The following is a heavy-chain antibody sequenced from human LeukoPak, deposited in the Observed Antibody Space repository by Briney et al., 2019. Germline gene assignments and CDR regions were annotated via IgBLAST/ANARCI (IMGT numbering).Heavy chain of an antibody. J-gene: IGHJ6*03. CDR2: ISSSSSYI. CDR1: GFTFSSYS. V-gene: IGHV3-21*04. Sequence: PGGSLRLSCAASGFTFSSYSMNWVRQAPGKGLEWVSSISSSSSYIYYADSVKGRFTISRDNAKNSLYLQMNSLRAEDTALYYCAREEWDRSGYSSVPSYYYYYMDVWGKGTTVTVSS. CDR3: AREEWDRSGYSSVPSYYYYYMDV. D-gene: IGHD6-19*01.